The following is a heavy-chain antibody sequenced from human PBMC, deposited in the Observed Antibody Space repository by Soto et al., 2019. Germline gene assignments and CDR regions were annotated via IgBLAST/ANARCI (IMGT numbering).Heavy chain of an antibody. CDR3: ARQLTGTEYYFDY. J-gene: IGHJ4*02. CDR2: IYYSGST. Sequence: SETLSLTCTVSGGSISRGGYYWSWIRQHPGKGLEWIGYIYYSGSTYYNPSLKSQVTISVDTSKNQFSLKLSSVTAADTAVYYCARQLTGTEYYFDYWGQGTLVTV. D-gene: IGHD7-27*01. V-gene: IGHV4-31*01. CDR1: GGSISRGGYY.